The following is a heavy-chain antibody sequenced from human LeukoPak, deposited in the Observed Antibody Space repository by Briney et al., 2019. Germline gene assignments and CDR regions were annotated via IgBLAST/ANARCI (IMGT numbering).Heavy chain of an antibody. D-gene: IGHD3-10*01. CDR1: GGSFSGYY. CDR3: ARGVLWFRESHYYYYMDV. V-gene: IGHV4-34*01. CDR2: INHSGST. J-gene: IGHJ6*03. Sequence: SETLSLTCAVYGGSFSGYYWSWIRQPPGKGLEWIGEINHSGSTNYNPSLKSRVTISVDTSKNQFSLKLSSVTAADTAVYYCARGVLWFRESHYYYYMDVWGKGTTVTVSS.